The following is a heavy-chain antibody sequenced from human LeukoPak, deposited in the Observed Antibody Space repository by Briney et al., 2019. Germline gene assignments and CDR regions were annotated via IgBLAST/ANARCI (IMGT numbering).Heavy chain of an antibody. Sequence: SETLSLTCTASGGSISSYYWSWIRQPAGKGLEWIGRIYTSGSTNYNPSLKSRVTMSVDTSKNQFSLKLSSVTAADTAVYYCAREMGPPGWRVVWFDPWGQGTLVTVSS. CDR2: IYTSGST. CDR3: AREMGPPGWRVVWFDP. J-gene: IGHJ5*02. CDR1: GGSISSYY. V-gene: IGHV4-4*07. D-gene: IGHD1-14*01.